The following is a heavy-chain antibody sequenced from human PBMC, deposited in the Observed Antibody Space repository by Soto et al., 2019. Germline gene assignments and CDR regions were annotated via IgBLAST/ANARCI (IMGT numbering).Heavy chain of an antibody. CDR1: GFSLTTGKMG. V-gene: IGHV2-26*01. D-gene: IGHD4-17*01. CDR2: IFSDNER. Sequence: SGPTLVNPTETLTLTCTVSGFSLTTGKMGVSWIRQPPGKALEWLAHIFSDNERSYSTSLQGRLTISKDTPGSQVVLSMTNVDPVDTATYYCARMNVDSYQFYYAIDVWGQGTPVTVSS. CDR3: ARMNVDSYQFYYAIDV. J-gene: IGHJ6*02.